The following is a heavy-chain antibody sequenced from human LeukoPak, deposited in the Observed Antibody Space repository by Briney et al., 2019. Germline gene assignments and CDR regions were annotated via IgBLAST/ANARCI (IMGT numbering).Heavy chain of an antibody. D-gene: IGHD3-3*01. CDR2: INHSGRT. J-gene: IGHJ4*02. Sequence: PSETLSLTCSVHGGSFSDPYWSWIRQAPGKGLEWIGEINHSGRTNHNPSLKSRVTLEVDTSKNQFSLKLSSVTAADTAIYYCARLQFLSGGYYAFDFWGQGSLVTVSS. CDR1: GGSFSDPY. V-gene: IGHV4-34*01. CDR3: ARLQFLSGGYYAFDF.